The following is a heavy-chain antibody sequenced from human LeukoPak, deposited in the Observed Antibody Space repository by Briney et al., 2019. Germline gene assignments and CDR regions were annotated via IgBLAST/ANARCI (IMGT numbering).Heavy chain of an antibody. V-gene: IGHV3-48*03. D-gene: IGHD3-10*01. Sequence: GGSLRLSCAASGFTFSSYEMNWVRQAPGEGQEWVSYISSGGSTIYYADSVKGRFTISRDNAKNSLYLQMNSLRAEDTAVYYCARDRGPYYYASRPESPDAFDIWGQGTMVTVSS. CDR2: ISSGGSTI. CDR1: GFTFSSYE. J-gene: IGHJ3*02. CDR3: ARDRGPYYYASRPESPDAFDI.